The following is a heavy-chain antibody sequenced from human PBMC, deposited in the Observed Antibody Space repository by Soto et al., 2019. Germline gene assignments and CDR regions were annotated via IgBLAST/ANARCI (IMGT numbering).Heavy chain of an antibody. Sequence: SETLSLTCTVSGGSISSYYWSWIRQPPGKGLEWIGYISYSGSTNYNPSLKSRVTISVDTSKNQFSLKLNSVTAADTAVYYCAGAYYDFWSGYWRWFDPWGQGTLVTVSS. CDR2: ISYSGST. D-gene: IGHD3-3*01. CDR1: GGSISSYY. V-gene: IGHV4-59*01. CDR3: AGAYYDFWSGYWRWFDP. J-gene: IGHJ5*02.